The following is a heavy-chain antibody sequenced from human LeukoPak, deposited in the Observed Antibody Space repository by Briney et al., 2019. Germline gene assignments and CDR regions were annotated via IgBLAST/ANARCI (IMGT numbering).Heavy chain of an antibody. CDR1: GDSMSSYY. J-gene: IGHJ4*02. CDR3: AREDIAARHFDY. CDR2: IYYSGST. Sequence: SETLSLTCSVSGDSMSSYYWSWIRQPPGKGLEWIGYIYYSGSTNYNPSLKSRVTISVDTSKNQFSLKLSSVTAADTAVYYCAREDIAARHFDYWGQGTLVTVSS. V-gene: IGHV4-59*01. D-gene: IGHD6-6*01.